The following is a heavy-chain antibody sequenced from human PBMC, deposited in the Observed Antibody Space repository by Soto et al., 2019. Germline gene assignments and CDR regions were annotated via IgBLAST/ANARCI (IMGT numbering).Heavy chain of an antibody. CDR1: GFTFDDYA. CDR2: INWNRGSI. V-gene: IGHV3-9*01. J-gene: IGHJ6*02. Sequence: EEQLVESGGGLVQPGRSLRLSCAASGFTFDDYAMHWVRQAPGKGLEWVSGINWNRGSIGYADSVKGRFTISTDNAMTSLYLHMNSLRAEDTALYYCAKDRGSGSYAANYYYFGRDVWGQGTTVTVSS. D-gene: IGHD3-10*01. CDR3: AKDRGSGSYAANYYYFGRDV.